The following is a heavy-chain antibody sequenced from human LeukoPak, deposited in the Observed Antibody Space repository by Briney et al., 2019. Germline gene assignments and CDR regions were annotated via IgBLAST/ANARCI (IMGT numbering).Heavy chain of an antibody. CDR2: IYTSGST. CDR3: ARGRPDYDSSVKVMFNWFDP. CDR1: GGSISSYY. J-gene: IGHJ5*02. D-gene: IGHD3-22*01. Sequence: SETLSLTCTVSGGSISSYYWSWIRQPAGKGLEWIGRIYTSGSTNYNPSLKSRVTMSVDTSKNQFSLKLSSVTAADTAVYYCARGRPDYDSSVKVMFNWFDPWGQGTLVTVSS. V-gene: IGHV4-4*07.